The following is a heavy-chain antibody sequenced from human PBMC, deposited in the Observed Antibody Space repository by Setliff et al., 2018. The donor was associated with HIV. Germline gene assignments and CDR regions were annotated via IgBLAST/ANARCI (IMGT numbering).Heavy chain of an antibody. Sequence: GGSLRLSCAASGFTFSNAWMSWVRQAPGKGLEWVSSISSSSSYIYYADSVKGRFTISRDKSKNTLFLQMNSLRAEDTAVYYCASTYYDFWSAYLDYWGQGTLVTVSS. CDR3: ASTYYDFWSAYLDY. CDR2: ISSSSSYI. J-gene: IGHJ4*02. D-gene: IGHD3-3*01. V-gene: IGHV3-21*01. CDR1: GFTFSNAW.